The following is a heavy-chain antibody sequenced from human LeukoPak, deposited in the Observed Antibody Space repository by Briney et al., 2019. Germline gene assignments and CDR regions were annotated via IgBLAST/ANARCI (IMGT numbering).Heavy chain of an antibody. D-gene: IGHD3-16*01. CDR2: MKGDGSEI. CDR3: ARPAYTAAYDL. J-gene: IGHJ3*01. CDR1: GFTFSTYW. V-gene: IGHV3-7*01. Sequence: GGSLRLSCAASGFTFSTYWMTWVRQAPGKGLEWVANMKGDGSEIHYVDSVKGRFTISRDNAKNLLYLQMNSLRVEDTAVYYCARPAYTAAYDLWGQGTLVTVSS.